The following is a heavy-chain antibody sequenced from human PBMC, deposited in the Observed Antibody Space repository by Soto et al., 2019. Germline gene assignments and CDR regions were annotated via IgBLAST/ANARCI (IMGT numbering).Heavy chain of an antibody. CDR2: ISSSSSTR. CDR3: AIEDYYDSSGYYRTSYYYDMDV. J-gene: IGHJ6*02. D-gene: IGHD3-22*01. CDR1: GFTFSSYS. Sequence: GGSLRLSCAASGFTFSSYSMNWVRQAPGKGLEWISYISSSSSTRYYADSVKGRFTISRDNAKNSLYLQMNSLRDEDTAVYYCAIEDYYDSSGYYRTSYYYDMDVWGQGTVVTVSS. V-gene: IGHV3-48*02.